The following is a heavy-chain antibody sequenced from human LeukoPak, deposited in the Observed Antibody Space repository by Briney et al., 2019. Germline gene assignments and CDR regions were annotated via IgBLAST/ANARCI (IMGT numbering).Heavy chain of an antibody. J-gene: IGHJ5*02. Sequence: ASVKVSCKASGYTFTCYYMHWVRRAPGQGLEWRGWINPNSGGTKYAQKFQGRVTMTRDTSISTAYMELSSLTSADTAVYYCARELLPAVTEGWFDPWGQGTLVTVSS. CDR2: INPNSGGT. CDR1: GYTFTCYY. V-gene: IGHV1-2*02. CDR3: ARELLPAVTEGWFDP. D-gene: IGHD2-2*01.